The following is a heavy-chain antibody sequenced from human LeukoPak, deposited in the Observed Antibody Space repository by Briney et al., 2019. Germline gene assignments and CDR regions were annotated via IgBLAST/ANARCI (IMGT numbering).Heavy chain of an antibody. V-gene: IGHV4-4*07. CDR1: GGSNSTYY. D-gene: IGHD6-6*01. J-gene: IGHJ4*02. Sequence: SETLSLTCTVSGGSNSTYYWSWIRQPAGKGLEWIGRIHTSGNTDYNPSLKSRVTMSVDTSKNQFSLKLSSVTAADTAVYYCAREGSMTARPFVSIDYWGQGTLVTISS. CDR2: IHTSGNT. CDR3: AREGSMTARPFVSIDY.